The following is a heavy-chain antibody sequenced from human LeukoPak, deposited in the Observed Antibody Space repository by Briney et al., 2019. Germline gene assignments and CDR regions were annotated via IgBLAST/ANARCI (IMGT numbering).Heavy chain of an antibody. CDR3: ARVDGYCSSTSCHPYYYYGMDV. CDR2: IYYSGST. V-gene: IGHV4-31*03. CDR1: GGSISSGGYY. J-gene: IGHJ6*02. Sequence: SETLSLTCTVSGGSISSGGYYWSWIRQHPGKGLEWIGYIYYSGSTYYNPSLKSRVTISVDTSKNQFSLKLSFVTAADTAVYYCARVDGYCSSTSCHPYYYYGMDVWGQGTTVTVSS. D-gene: IGHD2-2*03.